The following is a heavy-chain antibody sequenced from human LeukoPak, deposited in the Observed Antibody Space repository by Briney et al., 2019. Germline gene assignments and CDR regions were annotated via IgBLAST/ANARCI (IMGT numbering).Heavy chain of an antibody. Sequence: GGSLRLSCAASGFTFSSYGMHWVRQAPGKGLEWVAVIWYDGSNKYYADSVKGRFTISRDNSKNTLYLQMNSLRAGDTAVYYCARPTERDAFDIWGQGTMVTVSS. CDR3: ARPTERDAFDI. CDR2: IWYDGSNK. CDR1: GFTFSSYG. D-gene: IGHD4-11*01. V-gene: IGHV3-33*01. J-gene: IGHJ3*02.